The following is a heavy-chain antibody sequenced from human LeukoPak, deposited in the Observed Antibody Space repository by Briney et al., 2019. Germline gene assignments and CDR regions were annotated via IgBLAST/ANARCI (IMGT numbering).Heavy chain of an antibody. CDR2: INDYNGNT. CDR3: ARGEKPYDY. CDR1: GYTFTYYV. J-gene: IGHJ4*02. V-gene: IGHV1-18*01. D-gene: IGHD1-26*01. Sequence: GASVKVSCKTSGYTFTYYVISWVRQAPGQGLEWMGWINDYNGNTNDAQKFQGRVTMTTDTSTSTAYMELRSLRSDDTAVYYCARGEKPYDYWGQGTLVSVSS.